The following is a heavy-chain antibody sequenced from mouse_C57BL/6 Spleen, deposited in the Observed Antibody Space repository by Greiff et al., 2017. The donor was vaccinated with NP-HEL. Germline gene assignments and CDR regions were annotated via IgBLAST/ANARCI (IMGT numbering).Heavy chain of an antibody. V-gene: IGHV1-64*01. D-gene: IGHD1-3*01. CDR1: GYTFTSYW. CDR2: IHPNSGST. Sequence: QPGAELVKPGASVKLSCKASGYTFTSYWMHWVKQRPGQGLEWIGMIHPNSGSTNYNEKFKGKATLTVDKSSSTAYMQLSSLTSEDSAVYYCARWSGPTGYCDYWGQGTTLTVSS. J-gene: IGHJ2*01. CDR3: ARWSGPTGYCDY.